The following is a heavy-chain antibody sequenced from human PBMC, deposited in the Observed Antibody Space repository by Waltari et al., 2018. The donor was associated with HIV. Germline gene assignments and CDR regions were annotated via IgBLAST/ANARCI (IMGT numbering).Heavy chain of an antibody. CDR2: IGGSGTKT. CDR3: AKTKGYDYGFYFDS. Sequence: EVQLSDSGGGLVQPGGSLKPSCVASGIDLNLFDMTWVRQVPGKGLEWVSGIGGSGTKTFYADSVKGRFTISRDSSKNTLYLQMNSLRAEDTAVYYCAKTKGYDYGFYFDSWGQGTLVSVSS. CDR1: GIDLNLFD. D-gene: IGHD5-18*01. V-gene: IGHV3-23*01. J-gene: IGHJ4*02.